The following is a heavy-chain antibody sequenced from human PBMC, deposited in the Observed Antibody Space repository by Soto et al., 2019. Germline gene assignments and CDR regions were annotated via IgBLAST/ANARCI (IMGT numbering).Heavy chain of an antibody. CDR3: ARMGGWQWLPHGSYYFDY. D-gene: IGHD6-19*01. CDR2: VNSDGSST. CDR1: GFTFSSYW. Sequence: PVGSLRLSCAASGFTFSSYWMHWVRQAPGKGLVWVSRVNSDGSSTSYADSVKGRFTISRDNAKNTLYLQMNSLRAEDTAVYYCARMGGWQWLPHGSYYFDYWGQGTLVTVSS. V-gene: IGHV3-74*01. J-gene: IGHJ4*02.